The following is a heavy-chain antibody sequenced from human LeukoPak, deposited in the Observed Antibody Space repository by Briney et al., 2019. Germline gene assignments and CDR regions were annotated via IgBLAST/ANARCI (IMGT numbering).Heavy chain of an antibody. CDR1: GVSISSYY. Sequence: SETLSLTCTVSGVSISSYYWSWIRQPPGKGLEWIGYIYYSGSTNYNPSLKSRVTISVDTSKNQFSLKLSSVTAADTAVYYCARIRPAAAGLEIVLDYWGQGTLVTVSS. V-gene: IGHV4-59*01. CDR2: IYYSGST. CDR3: ARIRPAAAGLEIVLDY. D-gene: IGHD6-13*01. J-gene: IGHJ4*02.